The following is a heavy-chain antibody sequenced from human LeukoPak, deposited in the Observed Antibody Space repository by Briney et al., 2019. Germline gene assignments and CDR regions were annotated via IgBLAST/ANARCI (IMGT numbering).Heavy chain of an antibody. Sequence: PSETLSLTCAVYGGSFSGYYWSWIRQPPGKGLEWIGEINHSGSTNYNPSLKSRVTISVDTSKNQFSLKLSSVTAADTAVYYCARRPRSDVDTAMVTGDYWGQGTLVTVSS. CDR1: GGSFSGYY. J-gene: IGHJ4*02. D-gene: IGHD5-18*01. V-gene: IGHV4-34*01. CDR2: INHSGST. CDR3: ARRPRSDVDTAMVTGDY.